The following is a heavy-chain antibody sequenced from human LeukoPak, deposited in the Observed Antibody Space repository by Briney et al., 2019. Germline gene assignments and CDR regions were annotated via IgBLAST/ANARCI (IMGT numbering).Heavy chain of an antibody. V-gene: IGHV4-59*01. D-gene: IGHD5-18*01. CDR3: ARLAAMVSGDWFDP. Sequence: PSETLSLTCTVSGGSISNYYWSWIRQPPGKGLEWIGYIYYSGSTNYNPSLKSRVTISVDTSKNQFSLKLSSVTAADTAVYYCARLAAMVSGDWFDPWGQGTLVTVSS. J-gene: IGHJ5*02. CDR1: GGSISNYY. CDR2: IYYSGST.